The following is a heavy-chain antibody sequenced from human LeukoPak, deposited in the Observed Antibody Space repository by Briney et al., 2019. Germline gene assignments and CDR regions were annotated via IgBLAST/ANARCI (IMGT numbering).Heavy chain of an antibody. CDR2: IRYDGSNK. V-gene: IGHV3-30*02. CDR1: GFTFSSYG. Sequence: PGGSLRLSCAASGFTFSSYGMHWVRQAPGKGLEWVAFIRYDGSNKYYADSVKGRFTISRDNSKNTLYLQMNSLRAEDTAVYYCAKEYQLLFWFDPWGQGTLVTVSS. D-gene: IGHD2-2*01. CDR3: AKEYQLLFWFDP. J-gene: IGHJ5*02.